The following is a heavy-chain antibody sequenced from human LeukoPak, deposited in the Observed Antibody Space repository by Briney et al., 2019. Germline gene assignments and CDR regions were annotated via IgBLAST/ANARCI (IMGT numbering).Heavy chain of an antibody. CDR2: IYYSGST. CDR1: GGSISSYY. CDR3: ARGGPEDWRNNWFDP. V-gene: IGHV4-59*01. J-gene: IGHJ5*02. Sequence: SETLSLTCTVSGGSISSYYWSWIRQPPGKGLEWIGYIYYSGSTNYNPSLKSRVTISVDTSKNQFSLKLSSVTAADTAVYYCARGGPEDWRNNWFDPWGQGTLVTVSS. D-gene: IGHD3/OR15-3a*01.